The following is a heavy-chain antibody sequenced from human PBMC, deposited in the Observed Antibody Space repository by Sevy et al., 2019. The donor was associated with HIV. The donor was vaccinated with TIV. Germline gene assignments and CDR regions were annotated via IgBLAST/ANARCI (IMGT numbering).Heavy chain of an antibody. CDR2: ISKSGSTT. V-gene: IGHV3-48*02. CDR1: GFTFSHHN. Sequence: GGSLRLSCAASGFTFSHHNMNWVRQAPGKGLEWISYISKSGSTTDFAYSVRGRFTISRDNAKNSLFLEMHSLTDEDTAVYYCAREENRELGTIPLDSWGRGIQVTVSS. D-gene: IGHD7-27*01. J-gene: IGHJ4*02. CDR3: AREENRELGTIPLDS.